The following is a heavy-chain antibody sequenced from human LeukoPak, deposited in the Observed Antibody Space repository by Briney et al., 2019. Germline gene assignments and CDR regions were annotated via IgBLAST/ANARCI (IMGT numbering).Heavy chain of an antibody. CDR1: GFTFTTYW. D-gene: IGHD1-26*01. CDR2: INQDGSEK. Sequence: GGSLRLSCAASGFTFTTYWMTWVRQAPGKGLEWVANINQDGSEKYFVDSVKGRFTISRDNAKNSLYLQMNSLRVEDTAVYYCARDWMGAIDYWGQGTLVTVSS. J-gene: IGHJ4*02. V-gene: IGHV3-7*01. CDR3: ARDWMGAIDY.